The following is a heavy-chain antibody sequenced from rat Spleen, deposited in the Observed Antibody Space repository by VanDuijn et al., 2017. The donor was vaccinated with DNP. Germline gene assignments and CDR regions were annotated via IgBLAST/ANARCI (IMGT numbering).Heavy chain of an antibody. CDR1: GFTFNKYW. V-gene: IGHV5-31*01. D-gene: IGHD1-4*01. Sequence: EVQLVESGGDLVQPGRSLKLSCVASGFTFNKYWMTWIRQVPGKGLEWVAAITSSGGSTYYPDSVKGRFTISRDNTKNTLYLQMDSLRFEDTAIYDCATRGDGYDNWFAYWGQGTLVTVSS. CDR2: ITSSGGST. CDR3: ATRGDGYDNWFAY. J-gene: IGHJ3*01.